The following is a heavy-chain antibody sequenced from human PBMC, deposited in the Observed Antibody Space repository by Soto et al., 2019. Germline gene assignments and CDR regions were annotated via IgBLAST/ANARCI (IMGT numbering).Heavy chain of an antibody. CDR3: ARVAVAGTDDY. J-gene: IGHJ4*02. CDR2: ISAYNGNT. Sequence: QVQLVQSGAEVKKPGASVKVSCKASGYTFTSYGISWVRQAPGQGLEWMGWISAYNGNTNYAQKLQGRVTMTTDTSTSTAYMELRSLRSDXXXXXYCARVAVAGTDDYWGQGTLVTVSS. D-gene: IGHD6-19*01. CDR1: GYTFTSYG. V-gene: IGHV1-18*01.